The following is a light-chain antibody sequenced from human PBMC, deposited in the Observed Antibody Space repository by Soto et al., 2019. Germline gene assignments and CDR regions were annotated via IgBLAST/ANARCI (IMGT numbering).Light chain of an antibody. CDR3: SSYTRSNTVV. J-gene: IGLJ3*02. CDR2: DVS. Sequence: QSVLTQPASVSGSPGQSITISCTGTNNDVGAYNYVSWFQQHPGKAPKTMIYDVSNRPSGVSNRFSGSKSGNTASLTISGLQAEDEADYYCSSYTRSNTVVFGGGTQLTVL. V-gene: IGLV2-14*03. CDR1: NNDVGAYNY.